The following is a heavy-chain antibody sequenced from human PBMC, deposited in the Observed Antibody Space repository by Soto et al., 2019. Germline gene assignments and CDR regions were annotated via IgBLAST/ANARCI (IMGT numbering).Heavy chain of an antibody. CDR1: GFSFKYYA. V-gene: IGHV3-23*01. CDR3: AKQHCIDGICYSNYYGLDA. CDR2: ISGRGADT. D-gene: IGHD2-8*01. Sequence: GGSLRLSCEAFGFSFKYYAMSWVRQAPGKGLEWVSVISGRGADTNYADSVKGWFTVSRDNSKNTLFLQMMSLRVEDTAVYYCAKQHCIDGICYSNYYGLDAWGQGATVTVSS. J-gene: IGHJ6*02.